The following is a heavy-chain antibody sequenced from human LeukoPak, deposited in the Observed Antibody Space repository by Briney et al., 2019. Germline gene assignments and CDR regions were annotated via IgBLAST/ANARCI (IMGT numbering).Heavy chain of an antibody. J-gene: IGHJ4*02. V-gene: IGHV1-2*02. CDR1: GYTFTGYY. D-gene: IGHD3-10*01. Sequence: ASVKVSCKDSGYTFTGYYMHWVRQAPGQGLEWMGWINPNSGGTNYAQKFQGRVTMTRDTSISTAYMELSRLRSDDTAVYYCARRVRWFGELLFEYWGQGTLVTVSS. CDR3: ARRVRWFGELLFEY. CDR2: INPNSGGT.